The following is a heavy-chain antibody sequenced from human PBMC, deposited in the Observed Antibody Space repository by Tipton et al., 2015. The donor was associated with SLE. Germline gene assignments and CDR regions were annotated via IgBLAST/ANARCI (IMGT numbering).Heavy chain of an antibody. CDR3: ARPAVYGDSRGGFDI. J-gene: IGHJ3*02. V-gene: IGHV4-38-2*01. Sequence: TLSLTCAVSGYSISSGYYWGWIRQSPGKGLEWIGSIFRSGNTHYNPSLKSRVTISVDTSKNHFSLTQKSLTAADTAVYYCARPAVYGDSRGGFDIWGQGTMITVSS. CDR1: GYSISSGYY. CDR2: IFRSGNT. D-gene: IGHD4-17*01.